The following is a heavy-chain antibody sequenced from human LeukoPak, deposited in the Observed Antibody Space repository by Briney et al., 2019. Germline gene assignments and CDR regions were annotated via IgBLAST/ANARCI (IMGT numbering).Heavy chain of an antibody. J-gene: IGHJ5*02. Sequence: SETLSLTCAVYIESFSGYHWNWIRQTPGKGLEWIGEISDSGTTNINPSLRRRVSLSVDTSKNQFTLDMGSMTAADTGVYYCARGQGVTLIKMGKNWFDPWSQGTPVIVSP. CDR2: ISDSGTT. CDR3: ARGQGVTLIKMGKNWFDP. V-gene: IGHV4-34*01. D-gene: IGHD3-22*01. CDR1: IESFSGYH.